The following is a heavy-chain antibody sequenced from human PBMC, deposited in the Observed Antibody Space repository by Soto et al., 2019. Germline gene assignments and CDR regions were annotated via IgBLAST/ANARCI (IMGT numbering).Heavy chain of an antibody. Sequence: SETLSLTCTVSGGSISSGGYYWSWIRQHTGKGLEWIGYIYYSGSTYYNPSLKSRVTISVDTSKNHFSLKLSSVTAADPAVYYCARVPVTLVRGVLIIYYGFDHWGQGTLVTVSS. D-gene: IGHD3-10*01. CDR3: ARVPVTLVRGVLIIYYGFDH. V-gene: IGHV4-31*02. J-gene: IGHJ4*02. CDR2: IYYSGST. CDR1: GGSISSGGYY.